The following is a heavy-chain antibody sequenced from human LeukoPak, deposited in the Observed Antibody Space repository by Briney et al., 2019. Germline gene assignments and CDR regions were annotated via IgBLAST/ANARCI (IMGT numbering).Heavy chain of an antibody. Sequence: SETLSLTCTVSGGSISSYYWSWIRQPPGKGLEWIGYIYYSGSTNYNPSLESRVTISVDTSKNQFSLKLSSVTAADTAVYYCARAGEQLGDDYYYYYYMDVWGKGTTVTISS. CDR1: GGSISSYY. D-gene: IGHD6-13*01. V-gene: IGHV4-59*08. J-gene: IGHJ6*03. CDR2: IYYSGST. CDR3: ARAGEQLGDDYYYYYYMDV.